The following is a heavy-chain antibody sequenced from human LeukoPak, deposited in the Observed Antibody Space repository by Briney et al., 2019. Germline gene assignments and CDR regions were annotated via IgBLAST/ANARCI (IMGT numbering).Heavy chain of an antibody. Sequence: AGGSLRLSCAASGFTFSSYWMSWVRQAPGKGLEWVANIKQDGSGKYYVDSVRGRFTISRDNAKNSLYLQMNSLRDEDTAVYYCASSTGWYEGFDYWGQGTLVTVSS. CDR2: IKQDGSGK. D-gene: IGHD6-19*01. CDR1: GFTFSSYW. J-gene: IGHJ4*02. V-gene: IGHV3-7*01. CDR3: ASSTGWYEGFDY.